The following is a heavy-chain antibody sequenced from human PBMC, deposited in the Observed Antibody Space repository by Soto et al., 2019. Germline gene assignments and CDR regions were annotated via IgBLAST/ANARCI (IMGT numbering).Heavy chain of an antibody. CDR1: GYSISSGYY. Sequence: PSETLSLTCAVSGYSISSGYYWGWIRQPPGKGLEWIGEINHSGSTNYNPSLKSRVTISVDTSKNQFSLKLSSVTAADTAVYYCARRPQLERPVAAFDIWGQGT. V-gene: IGHV4-38-2*01. CDR2: INHSGST. J-gene: IGHJ3*02. CDR3: ARRPQLERPVAAFDI. D-gene: IGHD1-1*01.